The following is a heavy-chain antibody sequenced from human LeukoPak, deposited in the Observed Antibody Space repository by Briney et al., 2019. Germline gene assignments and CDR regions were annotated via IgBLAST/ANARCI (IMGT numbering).Heavy chain of an antibody. D-gene: IGHD6-6*01. Sequence: PSETLSLTCTVSGGSISSYYWSWIRQPPGKGLEWIGYIYYSGSTNYNPSLKSRVTISVDTSKNQFSLKLSSVTAADTAVYYCARSQLHRYFDLWGRGTLVTVSS. J-gene: IGHJ2*01. V-gene: IGHV4-59*01. CDR1: GGSISSYY. CDR3: ARSQLHRYFDL. CDR2: IYYSGST.